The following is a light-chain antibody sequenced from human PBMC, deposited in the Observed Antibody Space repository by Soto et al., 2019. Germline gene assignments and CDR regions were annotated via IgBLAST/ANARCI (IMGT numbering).Light chain of an antibody. J-gene: IGKJ4*01. CDR3: QQYGSSPLT. Sequence: EIVLTQSPGTLSLSPGERATLSCRASQSVSSSYLAWYQQKLGQAPRLLIYGASSRATGIPDRFSGSGSGTDFTLTISRLEPEDFAFYYCQQYGSSPLTFGGGTKVDIK. CDR2: GAS. V-gene: IGKV3-20*01. CDR1: QSVSSSY.